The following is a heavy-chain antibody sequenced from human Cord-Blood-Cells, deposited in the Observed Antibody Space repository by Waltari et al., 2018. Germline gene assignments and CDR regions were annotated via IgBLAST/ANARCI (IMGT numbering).Heavy chain of an antibody. V-gene: IGHV4-4*07. J-gene: IGHJ3*02. CDR1: GGSVRSYY. D-gene: IGHD6-19*01. Sequence: QVQLQESGPGLVQPSETLSLTCTVPGGSVRSYYLSCIRPPAGKGLEGIGRISTSGSTNYNPSLKSRVTMSVDTSKNQFSLKLSSVTAADTAVYYCARSGYSSGWFDAFDIWGQGTMVTVSS. CDR2: ISTSGST. CDR3: ARSGYSSGWFDAFDI.